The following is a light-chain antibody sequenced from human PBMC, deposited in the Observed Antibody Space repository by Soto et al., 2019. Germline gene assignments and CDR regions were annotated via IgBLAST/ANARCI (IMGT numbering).Light chain of an antibody. CDR2: NVS. J-gene: IGKJ1*01. CDR3: QQYNSYPWT. Sequence: DIQMTQSPSSLSAVVGDTVTITCRASQRVNGWLAWYQQKPGNAPKFLIYNVSYLESGDPSRFSGSGSGTRFTLTISSLQSVDFATSYCQQYNSYPWTFGQGTMVEIK. CDR1: QRVNGW. V-gene: IGKV1-5*01.